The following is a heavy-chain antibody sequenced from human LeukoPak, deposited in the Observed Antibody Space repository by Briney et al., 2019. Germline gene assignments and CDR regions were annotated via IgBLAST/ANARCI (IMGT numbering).Heavy chain of an antibody. D-gene: IGHD2-15*01. V-gene: IGHV3-30*03. J-gene: IGHJ4*02. CDR3: ARDRAVVVAATLGY. CDR1: GFTFSSYG. CDR2: ISYDGSNK. Sequence: PGGSLRLSCAASGFTFSSYGMHWVRQAPGKGLEWVAVISYDGSNKYYADSVKGRFTISRDNAKNSLYLQMNSLRDEDTAVYYCARDRAVVVAATLGYWGQGTLVTVSS.